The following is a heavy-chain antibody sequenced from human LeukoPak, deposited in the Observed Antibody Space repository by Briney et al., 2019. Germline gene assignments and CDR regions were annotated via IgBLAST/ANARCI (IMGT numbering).Heavy chain of an antibody. Sequence: GGSLRLSCAASGFTFSSYAMHWVRQAPGKGLEWVAVISYDGSNKYYADSVKGRFTISRDNSKNTLYLQMNSLRAEDTAVYYCARDSTPVTFGDAFDIWGQGTMVTVSS. J-gene: IGHJ3*02. CDR1: GFTFSSYA. V-gene: IGHV3-30-3*01. CDR2: ISYDGSNK. CDR3: ARDSTPVTFGDAFDI. D-gene: IGHD4-23*01.